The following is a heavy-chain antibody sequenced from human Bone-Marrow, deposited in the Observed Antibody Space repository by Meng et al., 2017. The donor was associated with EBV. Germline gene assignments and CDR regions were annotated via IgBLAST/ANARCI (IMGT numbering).Heavy chain of an antibody. Sequence: QGQVVQAAVALQEPGSSVKVSCKASEYTVSSDDGNWVRTATGEGIEWMGGMNPNRGNTGYAQKFQGRVTMNRNTSISTAYMELSSLRSEDTAVYYCARRVGFDWLLGGGYYFDYWGQGTLVTVSS. V-gene: IGHV1-8*01. CDR2: MNPNRGNT. CDR3: ARRVGFDWLLGGGYYFDY. J-gene: IGHJ4*02. D-gene: IGHD3-9*01. CDR1: EYTVSSDD.